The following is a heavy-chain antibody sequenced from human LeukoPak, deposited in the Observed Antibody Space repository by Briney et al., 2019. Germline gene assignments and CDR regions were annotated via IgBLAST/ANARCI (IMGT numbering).Heavy chain of an antibody. J-gene: IGHJ4*02. V-gene: IGHV3-23*01. CDR3: VGHSDY. Sequence: GGSLRLSCTVSGFTLSSYEMSWIRQAPGKGLEWVSSIDYSGGSSYYADSVKGRFTISRDNAKNSLYLQMNSLRAEDTAVYYCVGHSDYWGQGTLVTVSS. D-gene: IGHD3-16*01. CDR2: IDYSGGSS. CDR1: GFTLSSYE.